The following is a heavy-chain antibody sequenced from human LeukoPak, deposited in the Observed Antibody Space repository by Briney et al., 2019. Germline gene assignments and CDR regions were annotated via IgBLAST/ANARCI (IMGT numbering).Heavy chain of an antibody. CDR3: ATVVGATLPFDI. Sequence: EASVKVSCKASGYTFTGYYMHWVRQAPGQGLEWMGWINPNSGGTNYAQKFQGRVTMTRDTSIGTAYMELSRLRSDDTAVYYCATVVGATLPFDIWGQGTMVTVSS. V-gene: IGHV1-2*02. CDR2: INPNSGGT. J-gene: IGHJ3*02. D-gene: IGHD1-26*01. CDR1: GYTFTGYY.